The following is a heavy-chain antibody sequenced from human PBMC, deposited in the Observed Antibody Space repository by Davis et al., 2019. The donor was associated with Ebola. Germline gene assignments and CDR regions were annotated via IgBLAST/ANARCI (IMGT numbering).Heavy chain of an antibody. D-gene: IGHD3-3*01. CDR2: ISYDGSNK. CDR3: AKDVFSSVTIFGVVNNYYYYGMDV. V-gene: IGHV3-30*18. CDR1: GFTFSSYG. J-gene: IGHJ6*02. Sequence: GESLKISCAASGFTFSSYGMHWVRQAPGKGLEWVAVISYDGSNKYYADSVKGRFTISRDNSKNTLYLQMNSLRAEDTAVYYCAKDVFSSVTIFGVVNNYYYYGMDVWGQGTTVTVSS.